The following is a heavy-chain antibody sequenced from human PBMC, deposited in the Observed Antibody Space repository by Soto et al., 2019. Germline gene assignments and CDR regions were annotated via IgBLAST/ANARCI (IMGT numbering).Heavy chain of an antibody. D-gene: IGHD5-18*01. V-gene: IGHV4-59*01. CDR3: ARELFRYSYGLRFDP. CDR1: GGSISSYY. J-gene: IGHJ5*02. Sequence: TSETLSLTCTVSGGSISSYYWSWIRQPPGKGLEWIGYIYYSGSTKYNPSLKSRVTILVDTSKNQFSLKLSSVTAADTAVYYCARELFRYSYGLRFDPWGQGTLVTVSS. CDR2: IYYSGST.